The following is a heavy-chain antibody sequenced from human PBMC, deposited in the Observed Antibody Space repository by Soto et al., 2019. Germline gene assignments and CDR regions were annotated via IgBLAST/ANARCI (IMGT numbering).Heavy chain of an antibody. Sequence: GGSLRLSCAASGFTFSSYAMHWVRQAPGKGLEWVAVISYDGSNKYYADSVKGRFTISRDNSKNTLYLQMNSLRAEDTAVYYCARDPGYSSSLYYFDYWGQGTLVTVSS. CDR3: ARDPGYSSSLYYFDY. D-gene: IGHD6-6*01. CDR2: ISYDGSNK. CDR1: GFTFSSYA. V-gene: IGHV3-30-3*01. J-gene: IGHJ4*02.